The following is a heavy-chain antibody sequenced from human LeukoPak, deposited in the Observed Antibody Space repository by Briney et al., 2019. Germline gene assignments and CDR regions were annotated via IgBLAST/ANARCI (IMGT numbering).Heavy chain of an antibody. CDR3: ARDHGRYCSSTSCYSDSLYWFDP. CDR2: IYTSGST. J-gene: IGHJ5*02. V-gene: IGHV4-4*07. D-gene: IGHD2-2*01. CDR1: GFTVSSYY. Sequence: GSLRLSCAASGFTVSSYYWSWIRQPAGKGLEWIGRIYTSGSTNYNPSLKSRVTMSVDTSKNQFSLKLSSVTAADTAVYYCARDHGRYCSSTSCYSDSLYWFDPWGQGTLVTVSS.